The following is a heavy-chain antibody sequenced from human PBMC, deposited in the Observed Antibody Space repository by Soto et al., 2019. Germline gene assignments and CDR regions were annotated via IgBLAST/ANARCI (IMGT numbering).Heavy chain of an antibody. CDR3: AKGQGGSHEPKFDY. J-gene: IGHJ4*02. D-gene: IGHD5-12*01. V-gene: IGHV3-23*01. Sequence: PVGSVSLSCAASGFTFSSYAMSWVRQAPGKGLEWVSAISGSGGSTYYADSVKGRFTISRDNSKNTLYLQMNSLRAEDTAVYYCAKGQGGSHEPKFDYWCQGAMVTVSS. CDR2: ISGSGGST. CDR1: GFTFSSYA.